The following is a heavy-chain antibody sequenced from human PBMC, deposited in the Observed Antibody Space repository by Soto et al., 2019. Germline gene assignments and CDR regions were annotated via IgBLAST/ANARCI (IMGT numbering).Heavy chain of an antibody. CDR3: ARDPNGDYLGAFDF. D-gene: IGHD4-17*01. CDR2: IGANGGGT. CDR1: GFTFSSFF. V-gene: IGHV3-23*01. Sequence: EVQLLEPGGGLVQPGGSLKPPFAPPGFTFSSFFMTGFPQAPGKGLDWVSGIGANGGGTYYADSVKGRFIISRDNSKNTLYLQMNSLRAEDTAVYYCARDPNGDYLGAFDFWGQKTMVTVSS. J-gene: IGHJ3*01.